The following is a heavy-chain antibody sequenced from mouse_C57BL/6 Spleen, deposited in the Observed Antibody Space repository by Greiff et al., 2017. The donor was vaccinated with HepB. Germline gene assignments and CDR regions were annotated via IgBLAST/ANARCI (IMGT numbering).Heavy chain of an antibody. D-gene: IGHD1-1*01. CDR2: IDPEDGET. V-gene: IGHV14-2*01. CDR1: GFNIKDYY. Sequence: EVQLQQSGAELVKPGASVKLSCTASGFNIKDYYMHWVKQRPEQGLEWIGRIDPEDGETKYAPKFQGKATITADTSSNTAYLQLSSLTSEDTAVYYGVCSWATVVAGSYYFDYWGQGTTLTVSS. CDR3: VCSWATVVAGSYYFDY. J-gene: IGHJ2*01.